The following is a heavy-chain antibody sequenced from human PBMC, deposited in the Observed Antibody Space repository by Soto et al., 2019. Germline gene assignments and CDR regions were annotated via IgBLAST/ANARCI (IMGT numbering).Heavy chain of an antibody. J-gene: IGHJ4*02. CDR2: SRDKAQGYST. Sequence: EVQLVESGGGLVQPGGSLRLSCAGSGFTLSDHYSDWVRQAPGKGLEWVGRSRDKAQGYSTAYAASVKGRFTTSRDESNNSVYLQINSLKTEDTAVYHCVRATYFSDSSGYTRFFDYWGQGTLVTVSS. CDR3: VRATYFSDSSGYTRFFDY. V-gene: IGHV3-72*01. CDR1: GFTLSDHY. D-gene: IGHD3-22*01.